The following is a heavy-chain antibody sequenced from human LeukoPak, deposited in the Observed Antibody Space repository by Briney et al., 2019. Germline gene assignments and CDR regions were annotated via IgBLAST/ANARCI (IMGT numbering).Heavy chain of an antibody. CDR2: IFGSGNT. Sequence: SETLSLTCTVSGASFNSHYWSWIRQPPGKTLVWIGYIFGSGNTDYNPSLKSRVTMSLDTSRNQFSLKMNSVTAADTALYYCASRPAGSTWYGVFDYWSQGTLVTVSS. V-gene: IGHV4-59*11. D-gene: IGHD6-13*01. CDR1: GASFNSHY. CDR3: ASRPAGSTWYGVFDY. J-gene: IGHJ4*02.